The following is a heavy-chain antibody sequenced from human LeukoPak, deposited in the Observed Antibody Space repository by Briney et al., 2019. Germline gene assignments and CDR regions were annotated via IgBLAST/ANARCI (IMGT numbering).Heavy chain of an antibody. CDR3: ARGEVRYYFDY. J-gene: IGHJ4*02. CDR1: GFTVSSNY. Sequence: GGSLRLSCAASGFTVSSNYMSWVRQAPGKGLEWVSVIYSGGSTYYADSVKGRFTISRDNSKNTLYLQMNSLRAEDTAVYYCARGEVRYYFDYWGQGTLVTVSS. CDR2: IYSGGST. V-gene: IGHV3-53*01.